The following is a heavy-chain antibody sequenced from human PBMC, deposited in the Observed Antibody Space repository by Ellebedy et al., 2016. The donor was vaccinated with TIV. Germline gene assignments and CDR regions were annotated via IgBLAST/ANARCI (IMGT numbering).Heavy chain of an antibody. CDR2: ITGSGGGT. D-gene: IGHD2-2*02. CDR1: GFTFSSYA. J-gene: IGHJ4*02. Sequence: PGGSLRLSCAASGFTFSSYAMSWVRQAPGKGLEWVSAITGSGGGTYYADSVKGRFTISRDNSKNTFYLHMNSLSAEDTALYYCAKGYMSPFDYWGQGNLVTVSS. V-gene: IGHV3-23*01. CDR3: AKGYMSPFDY.